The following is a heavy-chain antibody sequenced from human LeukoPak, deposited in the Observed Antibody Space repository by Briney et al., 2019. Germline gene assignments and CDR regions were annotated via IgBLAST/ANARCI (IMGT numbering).Heavy chain of an antibody. Sequence: SETLSLTCTVSGGSISSYYWSWIRPPAGKGLEWIGRINTTGSTNYNPSLKSRVTISVDKSKNQFSLKLSSVTAADTAVYYCARGSNWNYALEFDPWGQGTLVTVSS. J-gene: IGHJ5*02. CDR2: INTTGST. D-gene: IGHD1-7*01. CDR3: ARGSNWNYALEFDP. V-gene: IGHV4-4*07. CDR1: GGSISSYY.